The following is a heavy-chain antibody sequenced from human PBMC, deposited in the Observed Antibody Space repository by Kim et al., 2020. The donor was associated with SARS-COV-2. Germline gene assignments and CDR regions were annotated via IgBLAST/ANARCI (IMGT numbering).Heavy chain of an antibody. Sequence: GGSLRLSCAASGFNFSSYNMNWVRQAPGKGLEWVSSISISSTYIYYADSVEGRFTISRDNAKKSLYLQMNSLRAEDTAVYYCAARQYDFWSDPIDYYGMDVWGQGTTVTVSS. CDR1: GFNFSSYN. V-gene: IGHV3-21*01. J-gene: IGHJ6*02. CDR3: AARQYDFWSDPIDYYGMDV. CDR2: ISISSTYI. D-gene: IGHD3-3*01.